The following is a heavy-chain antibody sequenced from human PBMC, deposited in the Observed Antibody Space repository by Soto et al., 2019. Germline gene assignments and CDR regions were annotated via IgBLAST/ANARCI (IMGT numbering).Heavy chain of an antibody. CDR1: GYTFTTYA. CDR3: GRSVVGATGEILYNAMDG. CDR2: INPASGHT. V-gene: IGHV1-3*01. Sequence: QVQLVQSGAEVKKPGASVKVSCKASGYTFTTYALHWVRQAPGQRPEWMGWINPASGHTKYSKKFQDRVTITRDTSASTFYMELSSLRSEDTAVYYCGRSVVGATGEILYNAMDGW. J-gene: IGHJ6*01. D-gene: IGHD1-26*01.